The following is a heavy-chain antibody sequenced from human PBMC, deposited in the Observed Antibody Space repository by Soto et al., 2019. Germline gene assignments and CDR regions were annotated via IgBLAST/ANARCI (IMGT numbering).Heavy chain of an antibody. CDR2: IYYSRSA. CDR1: GGSVSSGDYY. Sequence: SETLSLTCTVSGGSVSSGDYYWNWIRQPPGQGLEWIGYIYYSRSANYNHSLKNQVTISVHTSKKQLSLRLRSVTAADSAVYYCARSGSWEYYFDYWGQGPLVTVSS. CDR3: ARSGSWEYYFDY. J-gene: IGHJ4*01. V-gene: IGHV4-61*08. D-gene: IGHD6-13*01.